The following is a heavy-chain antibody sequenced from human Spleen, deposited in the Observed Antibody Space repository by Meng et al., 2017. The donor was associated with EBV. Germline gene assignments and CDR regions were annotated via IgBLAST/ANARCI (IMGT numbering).Heavy chain of an antibody. CDR2: IYHSGST. V-gene: IGHV4-4*03. CDR3: ARDRGAQYSGWFDP. J-gene: IGHJ5*02. Sequence: QLLLQECDPGLLQPPETLPLTCAVSGDSISRSNWWSWVRQPPGKGLQWIGEIYHSGSTNYNPSLKSRVTISIDKSENQFSLKLTSVTAADTALYYCARDRGAQYSGWFDPWGPGTLVTVSS. D-gene: IGHD6-6*01. CDR1: GDSISRSNW.